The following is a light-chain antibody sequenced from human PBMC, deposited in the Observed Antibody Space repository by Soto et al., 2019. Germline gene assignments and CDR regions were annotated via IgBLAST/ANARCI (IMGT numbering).Light chain of an antibody. J-gene: IGKJ2*01. Sequence: DIVMTQSPDSLAVSLGERATINCKSSQSVLRTSNDKNSLSWYQQKPGQPPKLLIYWASTRESGVPDRFSGSGSRTDFTLTISSLQAEDVAVYYCQQSYHAPDTFSQGTKLEIK. V-gene: IGKV4-1*01. CDR1: QSVLRTSNDKNS. CDR2: WAS. CDR3: QQSYHAPDT.